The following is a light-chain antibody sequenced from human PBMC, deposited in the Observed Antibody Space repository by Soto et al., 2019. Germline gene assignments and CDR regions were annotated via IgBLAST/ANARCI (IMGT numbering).Light chain of an antibody. CDR1: QSVSSSY. J-gene: IGKJ1*01. V-gene: IGKV3-20*01. Sequence: EIVLTQSPGTLSLSPGERATLSCRASQSVSSSYLAWYQQKPGQAPRLLIYGASSRATGIPDRFSGSGSGTDFTLTISRLEPEDFAVYYCQQDGSSPTFGQGTKVEIQ. CDR2: GAS. CDR3: QQDGSSPT.